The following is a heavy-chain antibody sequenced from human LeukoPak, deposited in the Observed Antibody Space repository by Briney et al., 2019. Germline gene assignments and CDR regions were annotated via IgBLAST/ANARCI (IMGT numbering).Heavy chain of an antibody. D-gene: IGHD3-10*01. CDR2: ISAYNGNT. CDR1: GYTFTSYD. Sequence: ASVKVSCKASGYTFTSYDINWVRQAPGQGLEWMGWISAYNGNTNYAQKLQGRVTMTTDTSTSTAYMELRSLRSDDTAVYSRGIGSGEFGAFDIWGQGTMVTVSS. J-gene: IGHJ3*02. CDR3: GIGSGEFGAFDI. V-gene: IGHV1-18*01.